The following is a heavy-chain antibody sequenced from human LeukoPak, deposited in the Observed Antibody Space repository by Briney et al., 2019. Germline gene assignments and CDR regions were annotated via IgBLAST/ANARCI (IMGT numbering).Heavy chain of an antibody. Sequence: PSETLSLTCTVSGYSISSGYYWGWIRQPPGKGLEWIGSIYHSGSTYYNPSLKSRVTISVDTSKNQFSLKLSSVTAADTAVYYCARVDTAMVDYWGQGTLVTVSS. J-gene: IGHJ4*02. V-gene: IGHV4-38-2*02. CDR2: IYHSGST. D-gene: IGHD5-18*01. CDR3: ARVDTAMVDY. CDR1: GYSISSGYY.